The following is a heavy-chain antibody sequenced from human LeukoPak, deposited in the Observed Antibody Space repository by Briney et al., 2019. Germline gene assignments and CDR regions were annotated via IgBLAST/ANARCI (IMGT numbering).Heavy chain of an antibody. J-gene: IGHJ4*02. CDR1: GFTFSSYA. CDR2: ISGSGSST. D-gene: IGHD1-26*01. CDR3: AKGLQWELPFDY. V-gene: IGHV3-23*01. Sequence: GGSLRLSCAASGFTFSSYAMSWVRQAPGKGLEWLSSISGSGSSTYYADSVKGRFTISRDNSKNTLYVQMNSLRAEDTAVYSCAKGLQWELPFDYWGQGTLSPSPQ.